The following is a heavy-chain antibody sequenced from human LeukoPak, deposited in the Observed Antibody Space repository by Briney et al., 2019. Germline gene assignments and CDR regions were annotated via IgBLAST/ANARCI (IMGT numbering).Heavy chain of an antibody. V-gene: IGHV1-46*01. CDR3: ARDRSSSSGSYYYYMDV. D-gene: IGHD6-6*01. CDR2: INPSGGST. Sequence: ASVKVSCKASGYTFTSYYMHWVRQAPGQGLEWMGIINPSGGSTSYAQKFQGRVTMTRDMSTSTVYMELSSLRSEDTAVYYCARDRSSSSGSYYYYMDVWVKGTTVTVSS. CDR1: GYTFTSYY. J-gene: IGHJ6*03.